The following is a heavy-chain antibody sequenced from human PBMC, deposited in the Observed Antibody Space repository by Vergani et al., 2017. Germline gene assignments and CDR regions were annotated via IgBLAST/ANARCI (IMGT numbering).Heavy chain of an antibody. CDR3: ARDLCSGGSCYSGPIDY. D-gene: IGHD2-15*01. V-gene: IGHV1-2*02. Sequence: VQLLESGAEVKKPGASVKVSCKASGYTFTGYYMHWVRQAPGQGLEWMGWINPNSGGTNDAQKFKGRVTMTRDTSTSTAYMELRSLRSDDTAVYYCARDLCSGGSCYSGPIDYWGQGTLVTVSS. J-gene: IGHJ4*02. CDR1: GYTFTGYY. CDR2: INPNSGGT.